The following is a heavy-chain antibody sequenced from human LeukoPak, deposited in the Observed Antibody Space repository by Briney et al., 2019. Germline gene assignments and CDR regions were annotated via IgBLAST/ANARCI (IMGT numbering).Heavy chain of an antibody. D-gene: IGHD1-26*01. CDR2: INSDGSST. Sequence: GGSLRLSCVASGFTFSSYWMRWVRQAPGKGLVWVSHINSDGSSTTYADSVKGRFTISRNNAKNTLYLQMNSLRAEDTAVYYCARDGLAATTFDYWGQGILVTVSS. CDR3: ARDGLAATTFDY. J-gene: IGHJ4*02. CDR1: GFTFSSYW. V-gene: IGHV3-74*01.